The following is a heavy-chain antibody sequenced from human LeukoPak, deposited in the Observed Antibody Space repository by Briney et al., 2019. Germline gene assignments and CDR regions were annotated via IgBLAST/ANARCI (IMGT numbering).Heavy chain of an antibody. CDR3: ARYDFNKFFDY. D-gene: IGHD3-3*01. V-gene: IGHV4-59*01. Sequence: SETLSLTCTVSGGSISNYYWSWIRQPPGKGLEWIGYIYYTGSTNYNPSLKSRVTMSVDTSKNQFSLKLSSVTAADTAVYYCARYDFNKFFDYWGQGTLVTVSS. J-gene: IGHJ4*02. CDR1: GGSISNYY. CDR2: IYYTGST.